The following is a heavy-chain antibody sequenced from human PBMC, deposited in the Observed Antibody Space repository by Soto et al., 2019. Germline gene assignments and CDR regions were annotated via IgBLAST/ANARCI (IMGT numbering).Heavy chain of an antibody. J-gene: IGHJ5*02. CDR1: GGSFSGYY. CDR2: INHSGST. V-gene: IGHV4-34*01. CDR3: AREIVVVPAARGWFDP. D-gene: IGHD2-2*01. Sequence: SETLSLTCAVYGGSFSGYYWSWIRQPPGKGLEWIGEINHSGSTNYNPSLKSRVTISVDTSKNQFSLKLSSVTAADTAVYYCAREIVVVPAARGWFDPWGQGTLVT.